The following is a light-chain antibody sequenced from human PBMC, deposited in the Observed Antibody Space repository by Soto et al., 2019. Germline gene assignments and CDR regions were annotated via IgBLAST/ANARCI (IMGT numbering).Light chain of an antibody. CDR2: LNSDGSH. V-gene: IGLV4-69*01. CDR1: SGHSSYA. J-gene: IGLJ3*02. CDR3: QTWGTGIQV. Sequence: QSVLTQSPSASASLGASVKLTCTLSSGHSSYAIAWHQQQPEKGPRYLMKLNSDGSHSKGDEIPDRFSGSSSGAERYLAISSLQSEDYADYYCQTWGTGIQVFGGGTKLTVL.